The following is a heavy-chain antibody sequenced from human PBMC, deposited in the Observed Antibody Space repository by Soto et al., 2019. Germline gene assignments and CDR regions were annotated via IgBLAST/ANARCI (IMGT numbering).Heavy chain of an antibody. CDR2: ISPYSGNT. CDR1: GYTFTNYD. V-gene: IGHV1-18*01. Sequence: QIQLVQSGAEVKKPGASVKVSCKTSGYTFTNYDIGWVRQAPGQGLEWMGWISPYSGNTNYAQKLQDRVTMTTDTSTRPAYMDLRSLGSDDTAVYYCVRFASSGWYTGGYWGQGTLVTVSS. CDR3: VRFASSGWYTGGY. J-gene: IGHJ4*02. D-gene: IGHD6-19*01.